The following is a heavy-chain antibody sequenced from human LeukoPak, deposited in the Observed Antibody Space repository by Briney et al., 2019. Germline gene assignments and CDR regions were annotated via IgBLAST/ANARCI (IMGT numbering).Heavy chain of an antibody. V-gene: IGHV4-30-2*01. CDR1: GGSISSSSYY. D-gene: IGHD3-10*01. CDR3: ARDARLLLWFGELAYFDY. Sequence: PSETLSLTCTVSGGSISSSSYYWSWIRQPPGKGLEWIGYIYHSESTNYSPSLKSRVTISVDTSKNQFSLKLSSVTAADTAVYYCARDARLLLWFGELAYFDYWGQGTLVTVSS. CDR2: IYHSEST. J-gene: IGHJ4*02.